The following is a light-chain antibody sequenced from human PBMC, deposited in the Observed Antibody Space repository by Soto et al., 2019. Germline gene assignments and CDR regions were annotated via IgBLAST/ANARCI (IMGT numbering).Light chain of an antibody. CDR3: QHYYNWPRT. Sequence: EIVMTQSPATLSVSPGERATLSCRASQSVSSTYLAWYQHKPGQPPRLLIYGASTRATGIPGRFSGSGSGTEFTLTISSLQSEDFAVYYCQHYYNWPRTFGQGTKVDIK. V-gene: IGKV3-15*01. J-gene: IGKJ1*01. CDR2: GAS. CDR1: QSVSSTY.